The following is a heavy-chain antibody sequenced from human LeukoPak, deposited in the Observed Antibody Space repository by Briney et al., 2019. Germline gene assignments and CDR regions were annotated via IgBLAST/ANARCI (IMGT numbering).Heavy chain of an antibody. CDR1: GFTFSDYY. CDR3: ARAPHGGKAIGPYDY. D-gene: IGHD2-15*01. CDR2: ISSSGSTI. Sequence: GGSLRLSCAASGFTFSDYYMSWIRQAPGEGLEWVSYISSSGSTIYYADSVKGRFTISRDNAKNSLYLQMNSLRAEDTAVYYCARAPHGGKAIGPYDYWGQGTLVTVSS. V-gene: IGHV3-11*04. J-gene: IGHJ4*02.